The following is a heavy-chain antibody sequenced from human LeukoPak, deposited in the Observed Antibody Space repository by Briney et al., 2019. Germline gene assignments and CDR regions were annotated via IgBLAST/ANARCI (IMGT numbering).Heavy chain of an antibody. D-gene: IGHD1-1*01. CDR2: ISWNSGSI. Sequence: GGSLRLSCAASGFTFDDYAMHWVRQAPGKGLEWVSGISWNSGSIGYADSVKGRFTISRDNAKNSLYLQMNSLRAEDTAVYYCARTEDYFDYWGQGTLVTVSS. J-gene: IGHJ4*02. CDR3: ARTEDYFDY. V-gene: IGHV3-9*01. CDR1: GFTFDDYA.